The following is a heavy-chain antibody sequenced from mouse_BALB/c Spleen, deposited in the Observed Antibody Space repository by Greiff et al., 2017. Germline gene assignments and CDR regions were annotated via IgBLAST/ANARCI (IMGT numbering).Heavy chain of an antibody. D-gene: IGHD2-1*01. V-gene: IGHV1-4*02. Sequence: VQLQQSAAELARPGASVKMSCKASGYTFTSYTMHWVKQRPGQGLEWIGYINPSSGYTEYNQKFKDKTTLTADKSSSTAYMQLSSLTSEDSAVYYCSGNYGDYFDYWGQGTTLTVSS. CDR3: SGNYGDYFDY. J-gene: IGHJ2*01. CDR2: INPSSGYT. CDR1: GYTFTSYT.